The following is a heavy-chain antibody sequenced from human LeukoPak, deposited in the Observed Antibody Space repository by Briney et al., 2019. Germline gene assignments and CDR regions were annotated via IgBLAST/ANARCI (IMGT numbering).Heavy chain of an antibody. CDR1: GFTFSSYA. CDR3: ARAQN. Sequence: PGRSLRLSCAASGFTFSSYAMHWVRQAPGKGLEWVAVISYDGSNKYYADSVKGRFTISRDNSKNTLYLQMNSLRAEDTAVYYCARAQNWGQGTTVTVSS. CDR2: ISYDGSNK. V-gene: IGHV3-30*04. J-gene: IGHJ6*02.